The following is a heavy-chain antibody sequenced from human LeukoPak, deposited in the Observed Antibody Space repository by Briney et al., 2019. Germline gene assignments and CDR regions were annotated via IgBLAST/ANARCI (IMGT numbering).Heavy chain of an antibody. V-gene: IGHV3-23*01. CDR2: ISGSGGST. D-gene: IGHD1-1*01. Sequence: SGGSLRLSCAASGFTFSSYAMSWVRQALGKGLEWVSAISGSGGSTYYADSVKGRFTISRDNAKNSLYLQMNSLRAEDTAVYYCARVGYGREYYFDYWGQGTLVTVSS. J-gene: IGHJ4*02. CDR1: GFTFSSYA. CDR3: ARVGYGREYYFDY.